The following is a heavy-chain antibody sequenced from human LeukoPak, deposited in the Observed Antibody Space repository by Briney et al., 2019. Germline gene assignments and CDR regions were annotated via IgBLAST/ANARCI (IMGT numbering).Heavy chain of an antibody. J-gene: IGHJ4*02. CDR3: AKISWDSGGDREKF. CDR2: ISFSAGTT. Sequence: PGGSLRLSCEASEITLSSYGVSWVRQAPGKGLEWLSAISFSAGTTYYADSVKGRLTISRDNSKNKLYLQLSSLRAEDTAVYYCAKISWDSGGDREKFWGQGTLVTVSS. CDR1: EITLSSYG. D-gene: IGHD2-21*02. V-gene: IGHV3-23*01.